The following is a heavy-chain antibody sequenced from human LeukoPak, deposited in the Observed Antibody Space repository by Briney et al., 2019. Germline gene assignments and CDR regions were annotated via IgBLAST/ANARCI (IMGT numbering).Heavy chain of an antibody. CDR3: ARRKPPDGLLWFGELMGFDP. V-gene: IGHV4-34*01. Sequence: SETLSLTCAVYGGSFSGYYWSWIRQPPGKGLEWVGEINHSGSTNYNPSLESRVTISVDTSKNQFSLKLSSVTAADTAVYYCARRKPPDGLLWFGELMGFDPWGQGTLVTVSS. D-gene: IGHD3-10*01. J-gene: IGHJ5*02. CDR2: INHSGST. CDR1: GGSFSGYY.